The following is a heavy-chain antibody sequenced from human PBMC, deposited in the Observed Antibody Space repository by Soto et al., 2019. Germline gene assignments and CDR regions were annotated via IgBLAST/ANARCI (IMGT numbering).Heavy chain of an antibody. CDR1: GLRIKDSA. CDR3: AKDMCSVPNCYDGHFQK. J-gene: IGHJ1*01. CDR2: ISWNGVSI. D-gene: IGHD2-15*01. V-gene: IGHV3-9*01. Sequence: EVQLLESGGGSIQPGGSLRLSCTASGLRIKDSAMHWVRQVPGKGLEWVAGISWNGVSIDYADSVKGRFTISRDNAKSSLYLQMSSLRPEDTALYYCAKDMCSVPNCYDGHFQKWGQGTMVTVSP.